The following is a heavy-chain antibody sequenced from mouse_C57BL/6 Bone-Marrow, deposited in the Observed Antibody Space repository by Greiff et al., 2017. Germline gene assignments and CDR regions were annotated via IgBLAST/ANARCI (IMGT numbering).Heavy chain of an antibody. CDR1: GYSITSGYY. CDR3: ARDPYSDWYFDV. Sequence: QLQQSGPGLVKPSQSLSLTCSVTGYSITSGYYWNWIRQFPGNKLEWMGYISYDGSNNYNPSLKNRISITRDTSKNQFFLKLNSVTTEDTATYYCARDPYSDWYFDVWGTGTTVTVSS. CDR2: ISYDGSN. J-gene: IGHJ1*03. D-gene: IGHD6-5*01. V-gene: IGHV3-6*01.